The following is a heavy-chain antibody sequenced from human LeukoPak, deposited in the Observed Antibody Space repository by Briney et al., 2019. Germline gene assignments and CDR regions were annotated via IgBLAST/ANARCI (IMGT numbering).Heavy chain of an antibody. J-gene: IGHJ4*02. CDR2: IRYDGSNK. CDR3: GTQRYSGCDRDGTFDY. D-gene: IGHD5-12*01. CDR1: GFSFENYG. Sequence: GGSLRLSCTASGFSFENYGMHWVRHAPGKGLEWVAFIRYDGSNKYYADSVKGRFTISRDISKNTLFLQMDSLRADDTAVYYCGTQRYSGCDRDGTFDYWGQGTLVTVSS. V-gene: IGHV3-30*02.